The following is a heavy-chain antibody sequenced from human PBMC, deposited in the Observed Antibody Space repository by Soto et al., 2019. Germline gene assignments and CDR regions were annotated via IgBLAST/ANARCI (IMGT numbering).Heavy chain of an antibody. CDR2: ISGSGGST. CDR1: GFIFSSYA. CDR3: AKVGRGTADY. J-gene: IGHJ4*02. D-gene: IGHD3-16*01. Sequence: EVQLLESGGGLVQPGGSLRLSCAASGFIFSSYAMSWVRQAPGKGLEWVSAISGSGGSTYYADSGKGRFTISRDKSKNTLYLQRNSLRAEDTAVYYCAKVGRGTADYWGQGTLLTVSS. V-gene: IGHV3-23*01.